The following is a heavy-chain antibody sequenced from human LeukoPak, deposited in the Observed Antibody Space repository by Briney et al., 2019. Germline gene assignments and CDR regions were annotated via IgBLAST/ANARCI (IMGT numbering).Heavy chain of an antibody. J-gene: IGHJ3*02. CDR2: IYPDDSNT. CDR1: GYNLPIYW. D-gene: IGHD4-23*01. V-gene: IGHV5-51*01. CDR3: ASRVVTADAFDI. Sequence: GESLKISCQGSGYNLPIYWIGWVRQMPGQGLEWMGIIYPDDSNTIYGPSFQGQVTISADKSINTAYLGWSSLKASDTAIYYCASRVVTADAFDIWGQGTMVTVSS.